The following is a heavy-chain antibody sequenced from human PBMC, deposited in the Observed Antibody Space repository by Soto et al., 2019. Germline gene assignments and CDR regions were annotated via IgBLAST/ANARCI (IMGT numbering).Heavy chain of an antibody. CDR1: GYTLTELS. D-gene: IGHD3-10*01. CDR3: ATLNEREYGFDY. J-gene: IGHJ4*02. V-gene: IGHV1-24*01. Sequence: ASVKVSCKVSGYTLTELSMHWVRQAPGKGLEWMGGFDPEDGETIYAQKFQGRVTMTEDTSTDTAYMELSSLRSEDTVVYYCATLNEREYGFDYWGQGTLVTVSS. CDR2: FDPEDGET.